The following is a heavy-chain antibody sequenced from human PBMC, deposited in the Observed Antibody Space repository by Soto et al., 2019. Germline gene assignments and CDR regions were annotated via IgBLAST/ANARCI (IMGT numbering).Heavy chain of an antibody. CDR2: ISGSGGST. CDR3: AKMAQYYDILTGSAPYFDY. CDR1: GFTFSSYA. D-gene: IGHD3-9*01. J-gene: IGHJ4*02. V-gene: IGHV3-23*01. Sequence: PGGSLRLSCAASGFTFSSYAMSWVRQAPGKGLEWVSAISGSGGSTYYADSVKGRFTISRDNSKNTLYLQMNSLRAEDTAVYYCAKMAQYYDILTGSAPYFDYWGQGTLVTVSS.